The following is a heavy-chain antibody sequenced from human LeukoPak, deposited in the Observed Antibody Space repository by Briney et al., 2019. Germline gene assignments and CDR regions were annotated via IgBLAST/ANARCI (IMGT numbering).Heavy chain of an antibody. D-gene: IGHD3-10*01. CDR1: GFTFSSYA. V-gene: IGHV3-23*01. J-gene: IGHJ4*02. Sequence: PGGSLRLSCAGSGFTFSSYAMTWVRQAPGKGLEWVSGISGSGGSTYYADSVKGRFTIFRDNSESTLYLQMDSLRAEDTAVYYCAKDNSGSYSPSKFDYWGQGTLVTVSS. CDR2: ISGSGGST. CDR3: AKDNSGSYSPSKFDY.